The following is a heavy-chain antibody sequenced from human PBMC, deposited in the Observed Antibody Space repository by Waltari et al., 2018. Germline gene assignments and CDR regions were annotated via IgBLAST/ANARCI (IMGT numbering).Heavy chain of an antibody. Sequence: QVQLQESGPGLVKPSETLSLTCTVSGGSISSYYWSWIRQPPGKGLEWIGYIYYSGSTNYNPSLKSRVTISVDTSKNQFSLKLSSVTAADTAVYYCARSSSSWYRNWFDPWGQGTLVTVSS. V-gene: IGHV4-59*12. J-gene: IGHJ5*02. CDR3: ARSSSSWYRNWFDP. CDR1: GGSISSYY. D-gene: IGHD6-13*01. CDR2: IYYSGST.